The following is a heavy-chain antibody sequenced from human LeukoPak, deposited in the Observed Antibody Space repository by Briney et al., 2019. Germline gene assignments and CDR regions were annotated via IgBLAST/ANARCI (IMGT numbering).Heavy chain of an antibody. Sequence: GGSLRLSCAASGFTFSSYAMSWVRQAPGKGLEWVSLISGSGGSTYYADSVKGRFTISRDNSKNTLYLQMNSLRAEDTAVYYCARDLIVATGHWGQGTLVTVSS. CDR2: ISGSGGST. D-gene: IGHD5-12*01. CDR3: ARDLIVATGH. J-gene: IGHJ4*02. V-gene: IGHV3-23*01. CDR1: GFTFSSYA.